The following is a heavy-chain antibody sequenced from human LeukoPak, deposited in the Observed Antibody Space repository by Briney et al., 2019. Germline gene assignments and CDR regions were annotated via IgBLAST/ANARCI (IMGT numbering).Heavy chain of an antibody. V-gene: IGHV3-21*04. CDR1: GFTFSSYS. CDR3: AKVLYYYDSSGYTFDY. CDR2: ISSSSSYI. J-gene: IGHJ4*02. D-gene: IGHD3-22*01. Sequence: GGSLRLTCAASGFTFSSYSMNWVRQAPGKGLEWVSSISSSSSYIYYADSVKGRFTISRDNSKNTLYLQMNSLRAEDTAVYYCAKVLYYYDSSGYTFDYWGQGTLVTVSS.